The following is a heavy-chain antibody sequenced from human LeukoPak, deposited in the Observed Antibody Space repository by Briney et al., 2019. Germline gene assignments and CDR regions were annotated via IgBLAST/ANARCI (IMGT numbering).Heavy chain of an antibody. J-gene: IGHJ5*02. V-gene: IGHV1-46*01. D-gene: IGHD4-17*01. Sequence: GASVKVSCKASGYTFTSYYMHWVRQAPGQGLEWMGLINPTGGSTGYAQKFQGRVTMTRDMSTSTVYMELSSLRSEDTAVYYCATSMPSYGDYKWFDPWGQGTLVTVSS. CDR3: ATSMPSYGDYKWFDP. CDR1: GYTFTSYY. CDR2: INPTGGST.